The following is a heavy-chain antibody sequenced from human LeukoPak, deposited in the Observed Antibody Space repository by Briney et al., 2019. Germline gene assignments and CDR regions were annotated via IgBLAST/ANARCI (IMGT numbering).Heavy chain of an antibody. V-gene: IGHV4-39*07. Sequence: SETLSLTCTVSGGSISSSSYYWGWIRQPPGKGLEWIGSIYYSGSTYYNPSLKSRVTISVDTSKNQFSLKLSSVTAADTAVYYCARVGSPPRARWLPYYFDYWGQGTLVTVSS. CDR1: GGSISSSSYY. D-gene: IGHD3-10*01. CDR2: IYYSGST. CDR3: ARVGSPPRARWLPYYFDY. J-gene: IGHJ4*02.